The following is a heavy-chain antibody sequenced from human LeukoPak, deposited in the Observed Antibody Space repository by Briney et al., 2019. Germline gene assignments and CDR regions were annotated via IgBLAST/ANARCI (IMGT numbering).Heavy chain of an antibody. CDR1: GFSFSTLR. J-gene: IGHJ4*02. V-gene: IGHV3-74*01. D-gene: IGHD3-10*01. CDR2: INIDERIT. Sequence: GGSLRLSCAASGFSFSTLRMHWVRQAPGKGLVWVSYINIDERITGYADSVKGRFTISRDNAKNTLYLQMNSLRVEDTAIYYCFREGGDWGQGTLVTVSS. CDR3: FREGGD.